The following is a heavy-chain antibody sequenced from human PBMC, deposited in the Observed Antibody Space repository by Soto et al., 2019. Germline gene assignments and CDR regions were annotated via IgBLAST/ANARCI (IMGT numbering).Heavy chain of an antibody. CDR3: ARDLFTFSYGDLSYYYYYGMDV. CDR1: GYTFTSYA. CDR2: INAGNGNT. Sequence: ASVKVSCKASGYTFTSYAMHWVRQAPGQRLEWMGWINAGNGNTKYSQKFQGGVTITRDTSASTAYMELSSLRSEDTAVYYCARDLFTFSYGDLSYYYYYGMDVWGQGTTVTVSS. D-gene: IGHD4-17*01. V-gene: IGHV1-3*01. J-gene: IGHJ6*02.